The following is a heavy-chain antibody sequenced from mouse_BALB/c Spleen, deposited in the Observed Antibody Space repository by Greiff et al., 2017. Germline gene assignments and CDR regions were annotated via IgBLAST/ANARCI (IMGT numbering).Heavy chain of an antibody. CDR2: ISDGGSYT. CDR3: ARYDYYGSSYNAMDY. Sequence: EVKVEESGGGLVKPGGSLKLSCAASGFTFSDYYMYWVRQTPEKRLEWVATISDGGSYTYYPDSVKGRFTISRDNAKNNLYLQMSSLKSEDTAMYYCARYDYYGSSYNAMDYWGQGTSVTVSS. CDR1: GFTFSDYY. D-gene: IGHD1-1*01. V-gene: IGHV5-4*02. J-gene: IGHJ4*01.